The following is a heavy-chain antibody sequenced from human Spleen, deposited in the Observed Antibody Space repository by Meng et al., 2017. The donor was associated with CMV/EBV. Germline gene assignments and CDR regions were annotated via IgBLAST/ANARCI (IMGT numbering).Heavy chain of an antibody. J-gene: IGHJ6*02. V-gene: IGHV1-2*02. CDR1: GYTFTGSY. CDR2: INPNTGGT. CDR3: ARSTLSADNIRHYHNGIEV. Sequence: ASVKVSCKASGYTFTGSYLHWVRQAPGQGLEWMGWINPNTGGTNNAQKFQGRVTMTRDTSISTAYMELIRLKSDDTAVYYWARSTLSADNIRHYHNGIEVWGQGTTVTVSS. D-gene: IGHD2-2*01.